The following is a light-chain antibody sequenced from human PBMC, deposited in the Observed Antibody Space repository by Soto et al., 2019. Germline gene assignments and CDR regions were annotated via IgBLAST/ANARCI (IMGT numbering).Light chain of an antibody. V-gene: IGKV3-15*01. CDR3: QQSYSTPWT. Sequence: EIVMTQSPATLSVSPGESATLSCRASQSISSSKLAWYQQNPGQAPRLLMYGASNRATGIPARFSGSGSGTEFTLTISSLQPEDFATYYCQQSYSTPWTFGQGTKVDIK. CDR1: QSISSS. J-gene: IGKJ1*01. CDR2: GAS.